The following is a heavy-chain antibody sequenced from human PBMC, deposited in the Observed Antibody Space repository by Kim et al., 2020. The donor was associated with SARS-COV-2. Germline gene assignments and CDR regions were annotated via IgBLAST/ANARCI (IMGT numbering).Heavy chain of an antibody. CDR1: GFTFGDYV. CDR2: ISGGGSDT. J-gene: IGHJ4*02. Sequence: GGSLRLSCAASGFTFGDYVMGWVRQSPGKGLKWVSGISGGGSDTFHTDAVKGRFTISRDNSRQVLYLQMNSLRAGDTALYYCTKRRDMNLAYGCFESWGQGTVVTVSS. V-gene: IGHV3-23*01. CDR3: TKRRDMNLAYGCFES. D-gene: IGHD4-17*01.